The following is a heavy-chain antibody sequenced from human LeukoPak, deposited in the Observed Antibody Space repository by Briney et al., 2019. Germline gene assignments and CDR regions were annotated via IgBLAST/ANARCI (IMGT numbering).Heavy chain of an antibody. CDR1: GGSFSGYY. J-gene: IGHJ3*02. CDR2: INHSGST. V-gene: IGHV4-34*01. D-gene: IGHD2-21*02. CDR3: ARPRGGDPDAFDI. Sequence: SETLSLTCAVYGGSFSGYYWSWIRQPPGKGLEWIGEINHSGSTNYNPSLKSRVPISVDTSKNQFSLKLSSVTAADTAVYYCARPRGGDPDAFDIWGQGTMVTVSS.